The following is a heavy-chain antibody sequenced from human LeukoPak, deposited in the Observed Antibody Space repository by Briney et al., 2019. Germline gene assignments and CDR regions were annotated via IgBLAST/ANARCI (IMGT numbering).Heavy chain of an antibody. V-gene: IGHV4-59*08. CDR1: GASFSSDY. Sequence: SETLSLTCTVSGASFSSDYWSWIRQSPGEGLEWIGYIRYTGSTNYNPSLKSRVTISVDTSKNQFSLRLSSVTAADTAVYYCARHPPPVAGTTFDYWGQGTLVTVSS. CDR2: IRYTGST. J-gene: IGHJ4*02. D-gene: IGHD6-19*01. CDR3: ARHPPPVAGTTFDY.